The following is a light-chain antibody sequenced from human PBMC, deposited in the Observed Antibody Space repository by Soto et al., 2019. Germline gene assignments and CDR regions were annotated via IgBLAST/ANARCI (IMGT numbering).Light chain of an antibody. CDR3: QQYNSWPPA. Sequence: IVMTQSPATLSVSPGERATLSCRASQSVSSNLAWYQQKPGQAPRLLIYGASTRATGIPARFSGSGSGTEFTLTISSLEPEDFAVYYCQQYNSWPPAFGPGTKVDIK. CDR1: QSVSSN. J-gene: IGKJ3*01. V-gene: IGKV3-15*01. CDR2: GAS.